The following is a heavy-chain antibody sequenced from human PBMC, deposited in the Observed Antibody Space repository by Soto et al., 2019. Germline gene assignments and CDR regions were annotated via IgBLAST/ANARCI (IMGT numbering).Heavy chain of an antibody. CDR1: GFTFSNAW. CDR2: IKSKTDGGTT. J-gene: IGHJ4*02. Sequence: GGSLRLSCAASGFTFSNAWMNWVRQAPGKGLEWVGRIKSKTDGGTTDYAAHVKGRFTISRDDSKNTLYLQMNSLKTEDTAVYYCTTDQKCYYDSSGYYRIYGNCDYWGQGTLVTVSS. D-gene: IGHD3-22*01. CDR3: TTDQKCYYDSSGYYRIYGNCDY. V-gene: IGHV3-15*07.